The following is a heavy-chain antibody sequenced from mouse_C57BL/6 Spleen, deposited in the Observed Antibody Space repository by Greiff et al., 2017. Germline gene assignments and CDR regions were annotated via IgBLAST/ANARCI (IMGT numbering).Heavy chain of an antibody. J-gene: IGHJ4*01. CDR1: GFSLTSYG. Sequence: QVQLQQSGPGLVQPSQSLSITCTVSGFSLTSYGVHWVRQSPGQGLEWLGVIWRGGSTDYNAAFMSRLSITKDNSKSQVFFKMNSRQADDTAIYYCAKRDGSSYSYYAMDYWGQGTSVTVSS. D-gene: IGHD1-1*01. V-gene: IGHV2-5*01. CDR2: IWRGGST. CDR3: AKRDGSSYSYYAMDY.